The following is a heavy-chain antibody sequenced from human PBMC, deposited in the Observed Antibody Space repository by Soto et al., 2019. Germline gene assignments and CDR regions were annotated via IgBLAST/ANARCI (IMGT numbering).Heavy chain of an antibody. Sequence: SETLSLTCTVSGGSISSYYWSWIRQPPGKGLEWIGYIYHSGSTYYNPSLKSRVTISVDRSKNQFSLKLSSVTAADTAVYYCARVPDRWGRGTLVTVSS. CDR2: IYHSGST. CDR1: GGSISSYY. V-gene: IGHV4-59*12. D-gene: IGHD2-2*01. CDR3: ARVPDR. J-gene: IGHJ5*02.